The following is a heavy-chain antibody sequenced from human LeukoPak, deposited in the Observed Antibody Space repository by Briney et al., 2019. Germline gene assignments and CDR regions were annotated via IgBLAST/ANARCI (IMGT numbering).Heavy chain of an antibody. V-gene: IGHV3-23*01. CDR2: TSGGGGNT. D-gene: IGHD3-22*01. J-gene: IGHJ5*02. CDR3: ARVVPRRYYDQPSNKFDP. Sequence: GGSLRLSCAASGFTFSGYAMSWVRQAPGKGLEWISSTSGGGGNTYYADSVKGRSTISRDNSNNTLYLQMNSLRAEDTAIYYCARVVPRRYYDQPSNKFDPWGQGTLVTVSS. CDR1: GFTFSGYA.